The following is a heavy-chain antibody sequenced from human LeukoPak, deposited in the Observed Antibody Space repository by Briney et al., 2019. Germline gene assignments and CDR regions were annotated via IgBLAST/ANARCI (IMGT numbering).Heavy chain of an antibody. V-gene: IGHV3-23*01. J-gene: IGHJ4*02. CDR1: RFTFSSHA. D-gene: IGHD3-9*01. Sequence: GGSLRLSCAASRFTFSSHAMNWVRQAPGKGLEWISLISHSGSSPYYADSVKGRFTISRDNSNNTLYLQMNSLRAEDTAVYYCAKGDGELRYVDSLFQFRLYFDHWGQGALVTVSS. CDR2: ISHSGSSP. CDR3: AKGDGELRYVDSLFQFRLYFDH.